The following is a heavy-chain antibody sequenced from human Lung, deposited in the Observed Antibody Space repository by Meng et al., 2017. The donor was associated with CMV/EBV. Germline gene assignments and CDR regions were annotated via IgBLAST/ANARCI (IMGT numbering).Heavy chain of an antibody. CDR3: ARADKVRFDY. CDR2: IYHSGST. Sequence: QVHPPEAGPGLVKPSGSLSLTCAVSGGSMSSTNWWSWVRQPPGKGLEWIGEIYHSGSTNYNPSLKSRVSISVDKSKNQFSLKLSSVTAADTAVYYCARADKVRFDYWGQGTLVTVSS. J-gene: IGHJ4*02. CDR1: GGSMSSTNW. V-gene: IGHV4-4*02.